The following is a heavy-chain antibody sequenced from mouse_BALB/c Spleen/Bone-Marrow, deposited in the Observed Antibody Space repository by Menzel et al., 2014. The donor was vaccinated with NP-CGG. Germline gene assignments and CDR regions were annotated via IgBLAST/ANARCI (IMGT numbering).Heavy chain of an antibody. Sequence: LVESGPELVKPGASVKLSCKASGYSFTDYNMYWVKQSHGKSLEWIGYIHPYNGGTSYNQKFKGKGTLTVYKHSSTGFMQLNSLTSEDSAVYYCGGPYYGNFYYAMDYWGQGTSVTVSS. V-gene: IGHV1S135*01. J-gene: IGHJ4*01. CDR3: GGPYYGNFYYAMDY. CDR1: GYSFTDYN. D-gene: IGHD2-10*01. CDR2: IHPYNGGT.